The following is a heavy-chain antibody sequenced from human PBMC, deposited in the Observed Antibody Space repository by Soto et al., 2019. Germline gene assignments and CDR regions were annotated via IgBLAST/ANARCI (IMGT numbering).Heavy chain of an antibody. CDR3: AKDLLVPARSYYYMDV. Sequence: GGSLRLSCAASGLTFSSYAMTWVRQAPGKGLEWVSVISGNGGRKYYADSVKGRFTISRDNSKKTLYLQMNSLRAEDTAVYYCAKDLLVPARSYYYMDVWGKGTTVTVSS. V-gene: IGHV3-23*01. D-gene: IGHD2-2*01. CDR1: GLTFSSYA. J-gene: IGHJ6*03. CDR2: ISGNGGRK.